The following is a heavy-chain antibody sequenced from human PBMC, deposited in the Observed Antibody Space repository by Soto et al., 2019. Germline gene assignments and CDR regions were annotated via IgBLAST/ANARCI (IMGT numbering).Heavy chain of an antibody. V-gene: IGHV4-30-2*01. CDR3: ARTTYSSGWNWFDP. CDR1: GGSISSGGYS. Sequence: SETLSLTCAVSGGSISSGGYSWSWIRQPPGKGLEWIGYIYHSGSTYYNPSLKSRVTISVDRSKTQFSLKLSSVTAADTAVYYCARTTYSSGWNWFDPWGQGTLVTVSS. D-gene: IGHD6-19*01. CDR2: IYHSGST. J-gene: IGHJ5*02.